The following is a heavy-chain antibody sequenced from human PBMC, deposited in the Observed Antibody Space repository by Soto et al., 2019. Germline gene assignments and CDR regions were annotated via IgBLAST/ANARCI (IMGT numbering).Heavy chain of an antibody. CDR3: ARAVAGIYYFDY. V-gene: IGHV1-18*01. CDR1: GYTFTSYG. CDR2: ISAYNGNT. J-gene: IGHJ4*02. Sequence: ASVKVSCKASGYTFTSYGISWVRQAPGQGLEWMGWISAYNGNTKYSQKFQGRVTITRDTSASTAYMELSSLRSEDTAVYYCARAVAGIYYFDYWGQGTLVTVSS. D-gene: IGHD6-19*01.